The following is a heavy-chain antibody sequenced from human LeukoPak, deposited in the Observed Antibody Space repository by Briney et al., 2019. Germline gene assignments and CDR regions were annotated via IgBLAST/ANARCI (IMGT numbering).Heavy chain of an antibody. CDR3: ARENSGSYREFDY. CDR2: IYTSGST. V-gene: IGHV4-4*07. Sequence: PSETLSLTCTVSGGSISSYYWSWIRQPAGKGLEWIGRIYTSGSTNYNASLKSRVSMSVDTSKNQFSLKLSSVTAADAAVFYCARENSGSYREFDYWGQGTLVTVSS. D-gene: IGHD1-26*01. J-gene: IGHJ4*02. CDR1: GGSISSYY.